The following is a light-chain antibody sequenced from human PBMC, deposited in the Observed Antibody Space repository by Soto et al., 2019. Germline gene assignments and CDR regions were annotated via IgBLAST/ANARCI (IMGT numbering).Light chain of an antibody. J-gene: IGKJ3*01. CDR2: AAS. CDR1: QGISSY. Sequence: IPLTQSPSSLSASVGDRVTITCRASQGISSYLAWYQQKPGKAPKLLIYAASTLQSGVPSRFSGSGSGTDFTLTISSLQPEDFATYYCQQLNSYPPGITFGPGTKVDIK. CDR3: QQLNSYPPGIT. V-gene: IGKV1-9*01.